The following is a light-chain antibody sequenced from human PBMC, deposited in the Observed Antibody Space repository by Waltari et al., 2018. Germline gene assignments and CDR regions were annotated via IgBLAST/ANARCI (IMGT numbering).Light chain of an antibody. CDR1: SSDVGGYNY. CDR2: EVS. CDR3: SSYAGSNNLI. V-gene: IGLV2-8*01. Sequence: QSALTQSPSASGSPGQSVTISCTGTSSDVGGYNYVSWYQQHTGKAPKLMIYEVSKRPSGVPDRFSGSKSGNTASLTVSGLQAEDEADYYCSSYAGSNNLIVGGGTKLTVL. J-gene: IGLJ2*01.